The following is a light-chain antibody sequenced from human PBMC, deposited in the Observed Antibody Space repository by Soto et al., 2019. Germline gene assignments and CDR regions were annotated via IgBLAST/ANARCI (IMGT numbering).Light chain of an antibody. CDR2: GAS. V-gene: IGKV3-20*01. CDR1: QSVSSSY. CDR3: QQYDSWPWT. J-gene: IGKJ1*01. Sequence: IGVKNSRVTVSLSQGERATXSCRASQSVSSSYLAWYQQKPGHAPRLLIYGASTRATGIPDRFSGSGSGTDFTLTISRLEAEDFAVYYCQQYDSWPWTFGQGTEVDIK.